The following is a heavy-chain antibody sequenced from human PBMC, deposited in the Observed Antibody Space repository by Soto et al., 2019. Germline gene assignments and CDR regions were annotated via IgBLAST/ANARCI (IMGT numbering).Heavy chain of an antibody. Sequence: EVQLVESGGGLVQPGGSLRLSCAASGFTFSGSSMNWVRQAPGQGLEWVSYISSSSRTIYYADSGKGRFTISRDNAKNSLKVQRNSRRDEDTAVYDGARGGSAYGDVGGSDRYKAGEFDYWGQGTLVTVSS. CDR3: ARGGSAYGDVGGSDRYKAGEFDY. D-gene: IGHD3-16*02. J-gene: IGHJ4*02. CDR2: ISSSSRTI. CDR1: GFTFSGSS. V-gene: IGHV3-48*02.